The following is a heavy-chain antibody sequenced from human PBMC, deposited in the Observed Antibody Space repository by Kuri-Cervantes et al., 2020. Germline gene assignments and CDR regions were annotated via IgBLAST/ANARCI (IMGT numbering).Heavy chain of an antibody. CDR2: ISSSSSTI. CDR3: ARGNYGDYVMDYYYMDV. Sequence: GGSLRLSCAASGFTFSSYSMNWVRQAPGKGLEWVSYISSSSSTIYYADSVEGRFTISRDNAKNSLYLQMNSLRAEDTAVYYCARGNYGDYVMDYYYMDVWGKGTTVTVSS. CDR1: GFTFSSYS. J-gene: IGHJ6*03. D-gene: IGHD4-17*01. V-gene: IGHV3-48*01.